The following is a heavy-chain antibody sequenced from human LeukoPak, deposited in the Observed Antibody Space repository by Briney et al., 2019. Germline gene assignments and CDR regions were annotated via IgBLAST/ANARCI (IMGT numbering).Heavy chain of an antibody. Sequence: GGSLRLSCAASGLAVSSNYMSWVRHAPGKGLEWVSIIYSGGSTYYADSVKGRFTISRHNSKNTLYLQMNSLRAEDTAVYYCARVRWGAFEYWGQGTLVTVSS. CDR1: GLAVSSNY. J-gene: IGHJ4*02. D-gene: IGHD1-26*01. CDR3: ARVRWGAFEY. CDR2: IYSGGST. V-gene: IGHV3-53*04.